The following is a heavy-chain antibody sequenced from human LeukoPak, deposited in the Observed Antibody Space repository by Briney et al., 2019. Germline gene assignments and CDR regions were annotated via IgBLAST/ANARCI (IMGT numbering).Heavy chain of an antibody. CDR1: GYTSTSYG. V-gene: IGHV1-18*04. Sequence: ASVKVSCKASGYTSTSYGISWVRQAPGQGLEWMGWISAYNGNTNYAQKLQGRVTMTTDTSTSTAYMELRSLRPDDTAVYYCARVGYYGSGSYYREYWGQGTLVTVSS. CDR3: ARVGYYGSGSYYREY. CDR2: ISAYNGNT. D-gene: IGHD3-10*01. J-gene: IGHJ4*02.